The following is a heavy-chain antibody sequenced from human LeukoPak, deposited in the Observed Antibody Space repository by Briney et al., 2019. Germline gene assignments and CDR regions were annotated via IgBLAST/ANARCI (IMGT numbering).Heavy chain of an antibody. CDR1: GFTVSSNY. CDR3: ARAESGYSYGYIYYYGMDV. CDR2: IYSGGST. V-gene: IGHV3-53*01. Sequence: GGSLRLSCAASGFTVSSNYMSWARQAPGKGLEWVSVIYSGGSTYYADSVKGRFTISRDNSKNTLYLQMNSLRAEDTAVYYCARAESGYSYGYIYYYGMDVWGQGTTVTVSS. D-gene: IGHD5-18*01. J-gene: IGHJ6*02.